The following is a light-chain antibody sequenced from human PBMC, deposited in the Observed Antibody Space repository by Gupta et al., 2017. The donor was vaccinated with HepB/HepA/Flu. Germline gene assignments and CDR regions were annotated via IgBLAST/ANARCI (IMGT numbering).Light chain of an antibody. J-gene: IGKJ4*01. Sequence: EIVMPQFPATLSVSPGERATLSCWASQSISSNLAWYQQKPGQAPRLLIHGASTRASGIPNRFSGSGSGTDFTLTISSLQSEDSAVYYCQQHNDWLTFGGGTKVEIK. CDR1: QSISSN. V-gene: IGKV3-15*01. CDR3: QQHNDWLT. CDR2: GAS.